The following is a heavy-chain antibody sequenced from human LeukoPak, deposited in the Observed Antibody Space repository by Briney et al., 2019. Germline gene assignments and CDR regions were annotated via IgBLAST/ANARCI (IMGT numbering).Heavy chain of an antibody. D-gene: IGHD5-18*01. J-gene: IGHJ4*02. V-gene: IGHV3-23*01. CDR2: ISGSGGST. CDR3: AKDEGYSYGSPIDY. CDR1: GFTFSSYA. Sequence: GSLRLSCAASGFTFSSYAMSWVRQAPGKGLEWVSAISGSGGSTYYADSVKGRFTISRDNSKNTLYLQMNSLRAEDTAVYYCAKDEGYSYGSPIDYWGQGTLVTVSS.